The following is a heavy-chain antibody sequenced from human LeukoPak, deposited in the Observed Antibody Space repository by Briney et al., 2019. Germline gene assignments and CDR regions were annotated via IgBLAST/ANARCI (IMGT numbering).Heavy chain of an antibody. V-gene: IGHV3-21*01. Sequence: GGSLRLSCAASGLTFSSYSMNWVRHAPGKGLEWVSSISSSSSYIYYADSVKGRFTISRDNAKNSLYLQMNSLRAEDTAVYYCASPVIAAAGTDAFDIWGQGTMVTVSS. CDR3: ASPVIAAAGTDAFDI. J-gene: IGHJ3*02. D-gene: IGHD6-13*01. CDR2: ISSSSSYI. CDR1: GLTFSSYS.